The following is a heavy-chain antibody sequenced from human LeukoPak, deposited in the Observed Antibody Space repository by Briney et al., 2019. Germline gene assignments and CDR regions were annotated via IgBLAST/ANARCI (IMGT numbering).Heavy chain of an antibody. CDR1: GGSVSTSDYY. CDR2: VFYTGKT. V-gene: IGHV4-39*07. CDR3: ARVFDS. J-gene: IGHJ4*02. Sequence: PSETLSLTRTVSGGSVSTSDYYWGWIRQSPVKGLEWIGDVFYTGKTNYNPSLRGRATISIDTSKNQFSLKLTYVTAADSAVYYCARVFDSWGQGTLVTVSS.